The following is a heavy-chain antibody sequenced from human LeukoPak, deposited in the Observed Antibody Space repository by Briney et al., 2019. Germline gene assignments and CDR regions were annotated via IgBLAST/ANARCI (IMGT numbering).Heavy chain of an antibody. D-gene: IGHD3-10*01. CDR1: GFTFSNYW. V-gene: IGHV3-7*01. Sequence: GGSLRLSCAASGFTFSNYWMTWVRQAPGKGLEWVANIKQDVSEKYYVDSVKGRFTISRDNAKNSLYLQMNSLRAEDTAVYSCARDLWFGEYHLGSPDWYFDLWGRGTLVTVSS. J-gene: IGHJ2*01. CDR2: IKQDVSEK. CDR3: ARDLWFGEYHLGSPDWYFDL.